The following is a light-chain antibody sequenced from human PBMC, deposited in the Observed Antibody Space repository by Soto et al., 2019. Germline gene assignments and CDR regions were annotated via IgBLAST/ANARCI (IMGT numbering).Light chain of an antibody. J-gene: IGKJ5*01. CDR2: DAS. Sequence: EIVLTQSPATLSLSPGERATLSCRASQSVSSYLAWYQQKPGQAPRLLIYDASNRATGIQARFSGSGSGTDFTLTISSLEPDDFAVYYCQQRSNWPSFGQGTRLEIK. CDR3: QQRSNWPS. V-gene: IGKV3-11*01. CDR1: QSVSSY.